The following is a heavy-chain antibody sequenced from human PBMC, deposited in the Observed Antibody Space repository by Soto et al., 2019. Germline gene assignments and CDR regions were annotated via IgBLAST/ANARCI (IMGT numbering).Heavy chain of an antibody. CDR1: GYTFTSYG. D-gene: IGHD6-13*01. CDR2: ISAYNGNT. J-gene: IGHJ5*02. V-gene: IGHV1-18*01. CDR3: ARAFIAAAGTGWFDP. Sequence: QVQLVQSGAEVKKPGASVKVSCKASGYTFTSYGISWVRQAPGQGLEWMGWISAYNGNTNYAQKLQGRVTMTTDTSTSTAYRELRSLRSDDTAVYYCARAFIAAAGTGWFDPWGQGTLVTVSS.